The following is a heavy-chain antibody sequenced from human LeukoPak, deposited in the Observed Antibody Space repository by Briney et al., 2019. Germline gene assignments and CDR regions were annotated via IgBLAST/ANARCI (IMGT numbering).Heavy chain of an antibody. Sequence: PGGSLRLSCAASGFTFYDYAMHWVRQAPGKGLEWVSGISWNSGSIGYADSVKGRFTISRDNAKNSLYLQMNSLRAEDTALYYCAKDSYPYVAVAFDIWGQGTMVTVSS. CDR2: ISWNSGSI. V-gene: IGHV3-9*01. CDR1: GFTFYDYA. J-gene: IGHJ3*02. D-gene: IGHD3-16*01. CDR3: AKDSYPYVAVAFDI.